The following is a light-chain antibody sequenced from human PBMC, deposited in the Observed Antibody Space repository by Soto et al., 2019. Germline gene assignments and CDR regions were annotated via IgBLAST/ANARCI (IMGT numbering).Light chain of an antibody. V-gene: IGKV1-5*03. J-gene: IGKJ1*01. CDR1: QTISSW. CDR2: KAS. Sequence: DIQMTQSPSTLSGSVGDRVTITCRASQTISSWVAWYQQKPGKAPKLLIYKASTLKSGVPSRFRGSGSATEFTLTISSRQPDDFATYYCQHYNSYAVAFGQGTNVELK. CDR3: QHYNSYAVA.